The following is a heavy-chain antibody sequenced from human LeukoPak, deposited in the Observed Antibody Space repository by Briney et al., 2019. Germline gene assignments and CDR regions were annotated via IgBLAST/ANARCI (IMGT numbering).Heavy chain of an antibody. V-gene: IGHV1-2*06. Sequence: ASVKVSCKASGYTFTGYHIHWGRQAPGQGLEWMGRINPYSGDTNFAQKFQGRVTMTRDTSITTAYMDLSSLTPDDTAVYFCARDQGSLTRSWYTGYWGQGTQVTVSS. D-gene: IGHD6-13*01. CDR3: ARDQGSLTRSWYTGY. CDR1: GYTFTGYH. J-gene: IGHJ4*02. CDR2: INPYSGDT.